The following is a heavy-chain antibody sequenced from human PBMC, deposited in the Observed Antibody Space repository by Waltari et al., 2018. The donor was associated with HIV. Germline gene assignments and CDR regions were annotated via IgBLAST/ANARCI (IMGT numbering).Heavy chain of an antibody. CDR1: GFTFGSYW. V-gene: IGHV3-7*04. D-gene: IGHD3-10*01. CDR2: IKQDGSEK. CDR3: ARGGFYGSGSKVN. J-gene: IGHJ4*02. Sequence: EVQLVESGGGLVQPGGSLRLSCEASGFTFGSYWMSWVRQAPGKGLEWVANIKQDGSEKYYVDSVNGRFTISRDNAENSLYLQMNSLRAEDTAVYYCARGGFYGSGSKVNWGQGTLVTVSS.